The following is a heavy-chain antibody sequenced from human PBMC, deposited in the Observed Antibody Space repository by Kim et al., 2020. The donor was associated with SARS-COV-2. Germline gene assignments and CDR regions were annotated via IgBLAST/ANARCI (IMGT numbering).Heavy chain of an antibody. CDR2: ISYDGSNK. Sequence: GGSLRLSCAASGFTFSSYGMHWVRQAPGKGLEWVAVISYDGSNKYYADSVKGRFTISRDNSKNTLYLQMNSLRAEDTAVYYCAKDRLSEGAIDYWGQGTLVTVSS. J-gene: IGHJ4*02. D-gene: IGHD1-26*01. CDR1: GFTFSSYG. V-gene: IGHV3-30*18. CDR3: AKDRLSEGAIDY.